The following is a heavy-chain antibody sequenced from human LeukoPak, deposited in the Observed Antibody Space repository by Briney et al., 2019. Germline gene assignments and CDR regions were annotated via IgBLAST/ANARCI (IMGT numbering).Heavy chain of an antibody. D-gene: IGHD2-2*01. CDR2: TSPYNDYT. V-gene: IGHV1-18*04. CDR1: GYTFTNYG. CDR3: ARWYCSSTSCYAGAFDM. J-gene: IGHJ3*02. Sequence: ASVKVSCNCSGYTFTNYGISRMRQPHGQGHERKGGTSPYNDYTNYAQKLQGRVTMTTDTSTSTGYMELRSLRSDDTAVYYCARWYCSSTSCYAGAFDMWGQGTMVTVSS.